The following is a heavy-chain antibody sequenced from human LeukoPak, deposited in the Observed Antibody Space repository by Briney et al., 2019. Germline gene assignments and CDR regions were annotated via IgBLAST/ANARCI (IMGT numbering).Heavy chain of an antibody. D-gene: IGHD1-26*01. CDR3: ARRENYYYYGMDV. V-gene: IGHV3-48*03. Sequence: QPGGSLRLSCAASGFTFSSYEMNWVRQAPGKGLEGVSYISSSGSTIYYADSVKGRFTISRDNAKNSLYLQMNSLRAEDTAVYYCARRENYYYYGMDVWGQGTTVTVSS. CDR1: GFTFSSYE. CDR2: ISSSGSTI. J-gene: IGHJ6*02.